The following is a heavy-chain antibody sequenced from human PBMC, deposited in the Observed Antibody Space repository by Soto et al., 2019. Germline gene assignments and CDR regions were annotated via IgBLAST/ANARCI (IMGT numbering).Heavy chain of an antibody. CDR2: INQDGSEK. CDR3: ARDLWVVGDPGP. CDR1: RFSFTAYG. J-gene: IGHJ5*02. V-gene: IGHV3-7*01. Sequence: SGGSLSLSYADFRFSFTAYGMHWVRQAPGRGLEWVANINQDGSEKYYVDSVKGRFTISRDNAQNSLYLQMNSLRAEDTAVYYCARDLWVVGDPGPWGQGTLVAVSS. D-gene: IGHD2-15*01.